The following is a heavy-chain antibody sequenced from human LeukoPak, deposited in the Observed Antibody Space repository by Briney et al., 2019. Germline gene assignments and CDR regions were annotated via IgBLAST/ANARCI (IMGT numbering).Heavy chain of an antibody. CDR2: IKQDGSEK. V-gene: IGHV3-7*01. Sequence: GGSLRLSCAASGFTFSSYWMSWVRQAPGKGLEWVANIKQDGSEKYYVDSVKGRFTISRDNAKNSLYLQMNSLRAEDTAVYYCARDLDSSSWYVPYYWGQGTLVTVSS. J-gene: IGHJ4*02. CDR3: ARDLDSSSWYVPYY. CDR1: GFTFSSYW. D-gene: IGHD6-13*01.